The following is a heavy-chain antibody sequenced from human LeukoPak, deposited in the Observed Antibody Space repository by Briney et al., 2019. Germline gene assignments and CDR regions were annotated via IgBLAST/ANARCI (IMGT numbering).Heavy chain of an antibody. J-gene: IGHJ4*02. V-gene: IGHV4-34*01. CDR3: ARGGYFDY. CDR2: INHSGST. CDR1: GGSFSGYY. Sequence: PSETLSLTCAVYGGSFSGYYWSWIRQPPGKGLEWIGEINHSGSTNYNPSLKSRVTVSVDTSKNQFSLKLSSVTAADTAVYYCARGGYFDYWGQGTLVTVSS.